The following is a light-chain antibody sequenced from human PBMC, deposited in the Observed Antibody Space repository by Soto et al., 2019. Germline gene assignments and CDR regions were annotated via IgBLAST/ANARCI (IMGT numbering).Light chain of an antibody. CDR1: GSDIATFNY. V-gene: IGLV2-14*01. CDR3: NSYSSTSFYV. Sequence: QSALAQPASVSGSPGQSITISCTGSGSDIATFNYVSWYQQYPGTAPKLLIYQVTSRASGVSHRFSGSKSGNTAALTISGLQPEDEAEYYCNSYSSTSFYVFGSGTRSPS. CDR2: QVT. J-gene: IGLJ1*01.